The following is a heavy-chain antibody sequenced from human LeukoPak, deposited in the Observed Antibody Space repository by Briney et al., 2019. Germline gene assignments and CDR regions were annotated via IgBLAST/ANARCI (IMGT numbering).Heavy chain of an antibody. CDR1: GYTFTSYG. V-gene: IGHV1-3*01. CDR3: GRGGSSGVDY. D-gene: IGHD2-15*01. Sequence: ASVKVSCKASGYTFTSYGISWVRQAPGQGPEWMGWIHAGNGNTKYSQKFQGKITITRDTSASRVYMELSSLKSEDTAVYYCGRGGSSGVDYWGQGTLVTVSS. J-gene: IGHJ4*02. CDR2: IHAGNGNT.